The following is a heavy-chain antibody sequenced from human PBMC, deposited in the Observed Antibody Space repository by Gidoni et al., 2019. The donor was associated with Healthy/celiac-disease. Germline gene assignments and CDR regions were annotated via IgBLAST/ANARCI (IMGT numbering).Heavy chain of an antibody. CDR1: GDSVSRNRAA. CDR3: ARDSVLYSSSWYRVAWFDP. CDR2: TYYRSKWYN. Sequence: QVQLQQSGPGLVKPSQTLSLTCAISGDSVSRNRAAWTWIRQYPSRGLEWLGRTYYRSKWYNDYAVSVTSRITINPDTSKNQFSLQLNSVTPEDTAVYYCARDSVLYSSSWYRVAWFDPWGQGTLVTVSS. D-gene: IGHD6-13*01. J-gene: IGHJ5*02. V-gene: IGHV6-1*01.